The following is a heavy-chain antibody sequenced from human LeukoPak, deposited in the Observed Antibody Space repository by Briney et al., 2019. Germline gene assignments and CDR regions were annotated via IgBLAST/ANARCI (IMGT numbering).Heavy chain of an antibody. CDR3: ARDGDTLDY. J-gene: IGHJ4*02. Sequence: PGGSLRLSCAASGFTFNSYVMSWVRQAPGKGLEWVSVIYSGGSTYYADSVKGRFTISRDNSKNTLYLQMNSLRAEDTAVYYCARDGDTLDYWGQGTLVTVSS. V-gene: IGHV3-66*01. CDR2: IYSGGST. D-gene: IGHD4-17*01. CDR1: GFTFNSYV.